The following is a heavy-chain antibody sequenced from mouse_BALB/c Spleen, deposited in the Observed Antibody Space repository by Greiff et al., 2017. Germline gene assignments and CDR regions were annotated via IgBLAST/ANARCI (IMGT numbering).Heavy chain of an antibody. CDR1: GFSLSTYGTA. J-gene: IGHJ1*01. V-gene: IGHV8-8-1*01. Sequence: QVTLKESGPGILQPSQTLSLTCSFSGFSLSTYGTAVNWIRQPSGKGLEWLAQIGSDDSKLYNTFLKSRITISKDTSNSQVFLKITSVDTEDSATYYCANRAYRYAWYFDVWGAGTTVTVSS. CDR3: ANRAYRYAWYFDV. D-gene: IGHD2-14*01. CDR2: IGSDDSK.